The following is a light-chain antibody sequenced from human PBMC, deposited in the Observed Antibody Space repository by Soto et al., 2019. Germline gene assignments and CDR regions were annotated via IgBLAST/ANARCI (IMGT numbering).Light chain of an antibody. CDR1: SSNIGSNP. V-gene: IGLV1-44*01. CDR2: TND. CDR3: AVWDDSLKGPV. J-gene: IGLJ1*01. Sequence: QSVLTQPPSSSWTPGQRVTISCSGGSSNIGSNPVNWYQQLPGTAPKLLIHTNDRRPSEVPDRFSGSKSGTSASLAISGLQSEDAADYYCAVWDDSLKGPVFGTGTKVTVL.